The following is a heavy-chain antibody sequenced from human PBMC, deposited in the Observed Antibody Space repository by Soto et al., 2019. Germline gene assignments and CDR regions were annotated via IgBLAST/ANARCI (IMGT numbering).Heavy chain of an antibody. CDR2: IYHSGST. D-gene: IGHD1-26*01. J-gene: IGHJ4*02. Sequence: PSETLSLTCAVSGYSISSGYYWGWIRQPPGKGLEWIGSIYHSGSTYYNPSLKSRVTISVDTSKNQFSLKLSSVTAADTAVYYCARWPVGAIDYWGQETLVTSPQ. CDR3: ARWPVGAIDY. V-gene: IGHV4-38-2*01. CDR1: GYSISSGYY.